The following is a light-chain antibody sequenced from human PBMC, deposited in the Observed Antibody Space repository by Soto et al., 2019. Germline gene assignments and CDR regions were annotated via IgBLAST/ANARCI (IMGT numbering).Light chain of an antibody. J-gene: IGLJ1*01. V-gene: IGLV2-23*02. CDR2: EVS. Sequence: QSALTQPASVSGSPGQSLSISCTGASSDVGRYNLVSWYQQHPGKAPKLMIYEVSKRPSGVSHRFSGSRSGNTASLTISGLQAEDEADYYCCSYVGSDYVFGTGTKLTVL. CDR1: SSDVGRYNL. CDR3: CSYVGSDYV.